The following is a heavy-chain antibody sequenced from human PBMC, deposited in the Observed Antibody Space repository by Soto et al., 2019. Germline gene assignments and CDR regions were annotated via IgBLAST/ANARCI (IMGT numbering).Heavy chain of an antibody. CDR3: AKAPHRKYYYYGMDV. D-gene: IGHD3-16*02. V-gene: IGHV3-23*01. J-gene: IGHJ6*02. CDR2: ISGSGGST. Sequence: GGSLRLSCAASGFTFSSYAMSWVRQAPGKGLEWVSGISGSGGSTHYADSVKGRFTISGDNPKNTLYLQMNSLRAEDTAVYYWAKAPHRKYYYYGMDVWGQGTLVTVSS. CDR1: GFTFSSYA.